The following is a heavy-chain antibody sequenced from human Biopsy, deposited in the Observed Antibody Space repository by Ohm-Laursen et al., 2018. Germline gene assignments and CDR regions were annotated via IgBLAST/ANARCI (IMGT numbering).Heavy chain of an antibody. CDR1: GGSITADF. J-gene: IGHJ4*02. CDR2: RFHSGSP. Sequence: GTLSLTCTVSGGSITADFWTWIRQTPGERLEWIGYRFHSGSPMYNPFLKSRVTISVDTSKSQFSLTLTSVTAADTAVYYCVRLNRRGNIIFFDYWGRGTLVTVSS. CDR3: VRLNRRGNIIFFDY. D-gene: IGHD3/OR15-3a*01. V-gene: IGHV4-59*08.